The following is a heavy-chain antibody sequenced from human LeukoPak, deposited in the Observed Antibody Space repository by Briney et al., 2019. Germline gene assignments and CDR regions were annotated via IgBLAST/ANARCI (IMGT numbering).Heavy chain of an antibody. V-gene: IGHV4-34*01. Sequence: SETLSLTCAVYGGSFSGYYWSWIRQPPGKGLEWIGEINHSGSTNYNPSLKSRVTISVDTSKNQFSLKLSSVTAADTAVYYCARGPHCSSTSCYAKNWYFDLWGRGTLFTVSS. D-gene: IGHD2-2*01. CDR3: ARGPHCSSTSCYAKNWYFDL. J-gene: IGHJ2*01. CDR1: GGSFSGYY. CDR2: INHSGST.